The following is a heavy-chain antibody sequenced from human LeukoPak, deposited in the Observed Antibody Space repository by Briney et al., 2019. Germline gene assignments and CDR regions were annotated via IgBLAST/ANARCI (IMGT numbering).Heavy chain of an antibody. D-gene: IGHD1-26*01. CDR3: ARDGQDVGATNFAY. CDR1: GFTFDDYG. CDR2: INWNGGST. V-gene: IGHV3-20*04. J-gene: IGHJ4*02. Sequence: GGSLRLSCAASGFTFDDYGMSWVRQAPGKGLEWVSGINWNGGSTGYADSVKGRFTISRDNAKNSLYLQMNSLRAEDTALYYCARDGQDVGATNFAYWGQGTLVTVSS.